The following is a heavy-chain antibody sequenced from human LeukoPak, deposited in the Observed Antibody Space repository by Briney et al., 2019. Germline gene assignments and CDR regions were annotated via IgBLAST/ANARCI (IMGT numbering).Heavy chain of an antibody. Sequence: GGSLRLSCAASGFTFSSYAMSWVRQAPGKGLEWVSGLSGSVGNTHYADSVKGRFTISRDNSKNTLYLQMNSLRAEDTAVYYCARAQYSSGDWGPGTLVTVSS. CDR1: GFTFSSYA. V-gene: IGHV3-23*01. D-gene: IGHD6-19*01. CDR2: LSGSVGNT. J-gene: IGHJ4*02. CDR3: ARAQYSSGD.